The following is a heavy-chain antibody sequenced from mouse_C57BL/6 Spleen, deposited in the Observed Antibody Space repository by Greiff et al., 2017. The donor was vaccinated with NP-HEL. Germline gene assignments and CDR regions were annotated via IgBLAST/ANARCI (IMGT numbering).Heavy chain of an antibody. V-gene: IGHV1-54*01. CDR3: ARIYYDYDNYAMDY. D-gene: IGHD2-4*01. Sequence: QVQLQQSGAELVRPGTSVKVSCKASGYAFTNYLIEWVKQRPGQGLEWIGVINPGSGGTNYNEKFKGKATLTADKSSSTAYMQLSSLTSEDSAVYFCARIYYDYDNYAMDYWGQGTSVTVSS. CDR2: INPGSGGT. CDR1: GYAFTNYL. J-gene: IGHJ4*01.